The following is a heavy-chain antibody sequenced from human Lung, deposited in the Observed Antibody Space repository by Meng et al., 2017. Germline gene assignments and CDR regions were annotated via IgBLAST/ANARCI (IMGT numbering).Heavy chain of an antibody. CDR3: ARDRQWLFDY. CDR1: GYTFTTYG. V-gene: IGHV1-18*01. J-gene: IGHJ4*02. Sequence: QVHLVQLGFAVKKLGASVKVSCKASGYTFTTYGISWLRQAPGQGLEWMGWIDPGNGNRDFAEKFQDRLTMSNDTSSSTVYMELTRLTSDDTAVYYCARDRQWLFDYWGQGALVTVSS. D-gene: IGHD6-19*01. CDR2: IDPGNGNR.